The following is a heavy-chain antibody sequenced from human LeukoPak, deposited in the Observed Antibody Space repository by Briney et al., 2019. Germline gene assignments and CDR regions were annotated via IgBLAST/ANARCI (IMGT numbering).Heavy chain of an antibody. V-gene: IGHV4-61*01. CDR2: IYYSGST. Sequence: SETLSLTCTVSGGSVSSGSYYWSWIRQPPGKGLEWIGYIYYSGSTYYNPSLKSRVTISVDTSKNQFSLKLSSVTVADTAVYYCARADCSSTSCYRSYYYYGMDVWGQGTTVTVSS. D-gene: IGHD2-2*02. CDR1: GGSVSSGSYY. CDR3: ARADCSSTSCYRSYYYYGMDV. J-gene: IGHJ6*02.